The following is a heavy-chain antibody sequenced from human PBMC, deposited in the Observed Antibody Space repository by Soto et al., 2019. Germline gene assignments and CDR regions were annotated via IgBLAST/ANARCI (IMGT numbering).Heavy chain of an antibody. CDR2: IYHSGST. J-gene: IGHJ6*02. Sequence: SETLSLTCAVSGGSISSSNWWSWVRQPPGKGLEWIGEIYHSGSTNYNPSLKSRVTISVDKSKNQFSLKLSSVTAADTAVYYCARDFKALPFLEWTGPYYYGMDVWGQGTTVTVSS. V-gene: IGHV4-4*02. CDR1: GGSISSSNW. D-gene: IGHD3-3*01. CDR3: ARDFKALPFLEWTGPYYYGMDV.